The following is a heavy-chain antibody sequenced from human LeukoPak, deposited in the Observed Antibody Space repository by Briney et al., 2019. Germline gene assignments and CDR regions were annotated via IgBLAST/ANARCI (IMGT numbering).Heavy chain of an antibody. Sequence: GGSLRLSCAVSGFTFSTYSMNWVRQAPGKGLEWVSAISGSGGSTYYADSVKGRFTISRDNSKNTLYLQMNSLRAEDTAVYYCAKDTRDVRGVTSWFDPWGQGTLVTVSS. V-gene: IGHV3-23*01. CDR1: GFTFSTYS. D-gene: IGHD3-10*02. CDR2: ISGSGGST. J-gene: IGHJ5*02. CDR3: AKDTRDVRGVTSWFDP.